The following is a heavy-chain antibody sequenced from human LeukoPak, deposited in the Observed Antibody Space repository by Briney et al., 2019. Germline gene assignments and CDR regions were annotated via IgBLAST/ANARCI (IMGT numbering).Heavy chain of an antibody. J-gene: IGHJ4*02. CDR2: INPNSGGT. CDR3: ARGRYCGETTCSDFDS. V-gene: IGHV1-2*02. Sequence: ASVKVSCKASGYTFTDYYMHWLRQAPAQGLEWVGWINPNSGGTDYAQKFQGRVTLIRDTSISTAYMELSRLTSDDTAVYYCARGRYCGETTCSDFDSWGQGTLVTVSS. CDR1: GYTFTDYY. D-gene: IGHD2-21*01.